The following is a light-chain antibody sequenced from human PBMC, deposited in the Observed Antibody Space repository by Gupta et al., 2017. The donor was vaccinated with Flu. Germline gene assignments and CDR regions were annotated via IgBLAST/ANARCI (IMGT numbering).Light chain of an antibody. J-gene: IGKJ1*01. V-gene: IGKV2-28*01. CDR1: QSLLHSNGYNY. CDR2: LGS. CDR3: MQALQTPFT. Sequence: DRVMTESTLSLPVTPGEPASISCRSSQSLLHSNGYNYLDWYLQKPGQSPQLLIYLGSNRASGVPDRFSGSGSGTDFTLKINRVEAEDVAVYYCMQALQTPFTFGEGTKVEIK.